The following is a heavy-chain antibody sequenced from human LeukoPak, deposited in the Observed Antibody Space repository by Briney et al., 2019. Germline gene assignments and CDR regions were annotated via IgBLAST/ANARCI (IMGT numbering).Heavy chain of an antibody. Sequence: SETLSDTCTVSGGSINGNDYYWGWIRQPPGKGLEWIGSIYYSGSTYYNPSLKSRLTISVDTSKNQFFLRLSSVTAADTALYFCARTNYYFHYMDNWVRGSKVAVSS. J-gene: IGHJ6*03. D-gene: IGHD2-8*01. CDR2: IYYSGST. V-gene: IGHV4-39*01. CDR1: GGSINGNDYY. CDR3: ARTNYYFHYMDN.